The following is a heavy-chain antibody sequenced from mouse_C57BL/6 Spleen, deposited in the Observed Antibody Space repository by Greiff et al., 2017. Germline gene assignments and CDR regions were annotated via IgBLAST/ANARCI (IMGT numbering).Heavy chain of an antibody. J-gene: IGHJ2*01. D-gene: IGHD2-4*01. CDR2: INYDGSST. CDR3: ANYDYEGDYFDY. CDR1: GFTFSDYY. V-gene: IGHV5-16*01. Sequence: EVKLMESEGGLVQPGSSMKLSCTASGFTFSDYYMAWVRQVPEKGLEWVANINYDGSSTYYLDSLKSRFIISRDNAKNILYLQMSSLKSEDTATYYCANYDYEGDYFDYWGQGTTLTVSS.